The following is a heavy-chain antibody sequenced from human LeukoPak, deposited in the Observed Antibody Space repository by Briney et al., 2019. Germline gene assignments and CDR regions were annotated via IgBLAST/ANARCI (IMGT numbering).Heavy chain of an antibody. J-gene: IGHJ3*02. CDR2: INPNSGGT. D-gene: IGHD6-19*01. CDR3: ARDRQWLVRGAFDI. V-gene: IGHV1-2*06. CDR1: GYTFTGYY. Sequence: ASVKVSCKASGYTFTGYYMHWVPQAPGQGLEWMGRINPNSGGTNYAQKFQGRVTMTRDTSISTAYMELSRLRSDDTAVYYCARDRQWLVRGAFDIWGQGTMVTVSS.